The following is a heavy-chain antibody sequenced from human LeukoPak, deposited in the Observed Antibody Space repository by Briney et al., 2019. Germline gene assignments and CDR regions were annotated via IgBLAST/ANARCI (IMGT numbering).Heavy chain of an antibody. V-gene: IGHV3-7*01. Sequence: GGSLRLSCAASGFTFSSYWMSWVRQAPGKGLEWVANIKQDGSEKYYVDSVKGRFTISRDNAKNSLYLQMNSLRAEDTAVYYCARDYYDSSGCFDYWGQGTLVTVSS. D-gene: IGHD3-22*01. J-gene: IGHJ4*02. CDR3: ARDYYDSSGCFDY. CDR1: GFTFSSYW. CDR2: IKQDGSEK.